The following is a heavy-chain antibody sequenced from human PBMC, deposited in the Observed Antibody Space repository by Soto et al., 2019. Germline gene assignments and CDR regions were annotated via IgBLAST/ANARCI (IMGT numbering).Heavy chain of an antibody. V-gene: IGHV4-38-2*01. CDR2: MFHSGST. CDR3: ARGGYYFDSRGYYKPYYFDY. CDR1: RYSISRGYY. Sequence: PSETLSLTCAVSRYSISRGYYWGWFLQPPGKGLEWIGAMFHSGSTYYNPSLKSRVTMSVDTSKNQLSLKLSSVTAADTAVYYCARGGYYFDSRGYYKPYYFDYWGQGTLVTVSS. D-gene: IGHD3-22*01. J-gene: IGHJ4*02.